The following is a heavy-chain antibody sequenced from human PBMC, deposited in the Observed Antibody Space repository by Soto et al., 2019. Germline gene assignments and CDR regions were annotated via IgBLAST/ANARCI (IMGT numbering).Heavy chain of an antibody. CDR2: INPSGGST. J-gene: IGHJ6*02. D-gene: IGHD2-15*01. CDR3: ARDPIVVVVAATHMDYYGMDF. CDR1: GYTFTSYY. V-gene: IGHV1-46*01. Sequence: ASVKVSCKASGYTFTSYYMHWVRQAPGQGLEWMGIINPSGGSTSYAQKFQGRVTMTRGTSTSTVYMELSSLRSEDTAVYYCARDPIVVVVAATHMDYYGMDFWGQGTSVPVSS.